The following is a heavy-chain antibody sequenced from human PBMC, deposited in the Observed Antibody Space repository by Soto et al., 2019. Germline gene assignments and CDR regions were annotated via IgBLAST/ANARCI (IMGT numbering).Heavy chain of an antibody. J-gene: IGHJ2*01. Sequence: QLQLQESGPGLVKPSETLSLTCTVSGGSISSSSYYWGWIRQPPGKGLEWIGSIYYSGSTYYNPSLKSRVTISVDTSKNQFSLKLSSVTAADTAVYYCARLVDPLLRTPYCSGGSSLNFYWYFDLWGRGTLVTVSS. CDR3: ARLVDPLLRTPYCSGGSSLNFYWYFDL. D-gene: IGHD2-15*01. CDR1: GGSISSSSYY. V-gene: IGHV4-39*01. CDR2: IYYSGST.